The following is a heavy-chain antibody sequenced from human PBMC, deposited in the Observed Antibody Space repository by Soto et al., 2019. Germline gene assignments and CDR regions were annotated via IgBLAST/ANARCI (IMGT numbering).Heavy chain of an antibody. Sequence: VASVKVSCKASGGTFSSYAISWVRQAPGQGLEWMGGIIPIFGTADYAQKFQGRVTITADESTSTAYMELSSLRSEDTAVYYCARGSYDSSGYPIYYYYGMDVWGQGTTVTVSS. V-gene: IGHV1-69*13. J-gene: IGHJ6*02. CDR3: ARGSYDSSGYPIYYYYGMDV. CDR2: IIPIFGTA. D-gene: IGHD3-22*01. CDR1: GGTFSSYA.